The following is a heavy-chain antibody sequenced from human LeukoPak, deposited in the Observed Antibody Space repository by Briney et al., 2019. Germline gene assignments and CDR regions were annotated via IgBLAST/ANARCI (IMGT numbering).Heavy chain of an antibody. D-gene: IGHD4-17*01. V-gene: IGHV3-43*02. CDR1: GFRFDDYA. CDR3: AKPTAMTTPYYFNS. Sequence: PGGSLILSCAASGFRFDDYAMHWVRQGPGQGLEWVSIISGDGGSSDYTGSVKGRFTISRDNSKNSLYLQMNNLRAEDSAFYYCAKPTAMTTPYYFNSWGQGTLVTVSS. CDR2: ISGDGGSS. J-gene: IGHJ4*02.